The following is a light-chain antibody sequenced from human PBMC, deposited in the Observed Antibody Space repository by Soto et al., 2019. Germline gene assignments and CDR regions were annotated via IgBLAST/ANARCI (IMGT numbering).Light chain of an antibody. V-gene: IGKV3-15*01. CDR2: DAS. Sequence: EIVLTQSPGTLSLSPGERATLSCRASQTVGSYLAWFRQTPGQAPRLLISDASTRATGIPARFSGSGSGTEFTLTISSLQSEDFALYYCHQYNSWPPGTFGQGTKVDIK. CDR1: QTVGSY. J-gene: IGKJ2*01. CDR3: HQYNSWPPGT.